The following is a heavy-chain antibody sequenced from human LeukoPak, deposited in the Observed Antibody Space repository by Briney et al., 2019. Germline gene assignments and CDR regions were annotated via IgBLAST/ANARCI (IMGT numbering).Heavy chain of an antibody. V-gene: IGHV3-48*03. CDR1: GFTFSSYE. CDR2: ISSSGSTI. CDR3: ARVRLGGYMDV. Sequence: GGSLRLSCAASGFTFSSYEMNWVRRAPGKGLEWVSYISSSGSTIYYADSVKGRFTISRDNAKNSLYLQMDSLRAEDTAVYYCARVRLGGYMDVWGKGTTVTVSS. J-gene: IGHJ6*03.